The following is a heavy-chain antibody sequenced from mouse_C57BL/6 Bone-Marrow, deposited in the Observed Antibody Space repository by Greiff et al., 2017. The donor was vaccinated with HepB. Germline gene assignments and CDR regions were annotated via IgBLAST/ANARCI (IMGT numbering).Heavy chain of an antibody. V-gene: IGHV1-42*01. J-gene: IGHJ2*03. CDR1: GYSFTGYY. CDR2: INPSTGGT. D-gene: IGHD1-1*02. CDR3: ASYGGSGDEDHFDF. Sequence: EVKLVESGPELVKPGASVKISCKASGYSFTGYYMNWVKQSPEKSLEWIGEINPSTGGTNYNQKFKAKATLTVDKSSNTAYMQLKSLISEDSAVYSCASYGGSGDEDHFDFWGRGKSLTVTS.